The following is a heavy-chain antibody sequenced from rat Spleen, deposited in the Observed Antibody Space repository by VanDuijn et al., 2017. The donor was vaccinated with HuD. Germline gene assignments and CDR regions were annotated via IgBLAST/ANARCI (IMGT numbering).Heavy chain of an antibody. J-gene: IGHJ2*01. CDR2: ISYDGASS. V-gene: IGHV5-20*01. CDR3: TTGGPYYFDY. Sequence: EVHLAVSGGGLVQPGGSLILSCAASGFTFSDYYLAWVRQTPTKGLEWVASISYDGASSYYRDSVKGRFTISRDSARRSLSLHMDGLRSEDTATYFCTTGGPYYFDYWGQGVMVTVSS. CDR1: GFTFSDYY.